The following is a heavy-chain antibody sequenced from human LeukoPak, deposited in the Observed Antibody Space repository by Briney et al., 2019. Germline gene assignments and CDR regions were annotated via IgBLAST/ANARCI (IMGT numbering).Heavy chain of an antibody. CDR3: ATKQWLAPPPDS. V-gene: IGHV3-74*01. Sequence: GGPLRLSCAASGFTFSKDWMLWVRQAPGKGLESVSRINTDGTVTTYADSVKGRFTVSRDNADNTMFLQMNSVRDEDTAVYYCATKQWLAPPPDSWGQGTPVTVSS. CDR1: GFTFSKDW. CDR2: INTDGTVT. J-gene: IGHJ4*02. D-gene: IGHD6-19*01.